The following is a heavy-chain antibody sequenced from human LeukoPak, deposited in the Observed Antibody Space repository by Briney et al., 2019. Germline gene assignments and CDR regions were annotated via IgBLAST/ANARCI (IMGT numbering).Heavy chain of an antibody. D-gene: IGHD6-13*01. V-gene: IGHV7-4-1*02. Sequence: ASVKVSCKASGYTFTSYAMNWVRQARGQGLEWMGWINTNTGNPTYAQGFTGRFVFSLDTPVSTAYLQISSLKAEDTAVYYCARDPASPAAAGGYWGQGTLVTVSS. CDR2: INTNTGNP. CDR3: ARDPASPAAAGGY. CDR1: GYTFTSYA. J-gene: IGHJ4*02.